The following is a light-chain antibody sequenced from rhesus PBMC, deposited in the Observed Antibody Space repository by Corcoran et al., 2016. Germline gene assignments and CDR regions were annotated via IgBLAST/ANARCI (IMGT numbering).Light chain of an antibody. V-gene: IGKV1-69*01. J-gene: IGKJ3*01. CDR2: RAS. Sequence: DIQMTQSPSSLSASVGDRVTITCRASQGISNWLAWYQQKPGKAPNLLIYRASNLKTGVPSRFSGGGSGTAFTLTISSLQPEDIATYSCQQQDNFPFAFGPGTKLDIK. CDR1: QGISNW. CDR3: QQQDNFPFA.